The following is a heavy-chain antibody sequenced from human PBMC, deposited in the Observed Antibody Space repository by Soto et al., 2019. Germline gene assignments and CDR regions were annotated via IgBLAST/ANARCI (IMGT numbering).Heavy chain of an antibody. Sequence: QVQLVESGGGVVQPGRSLRLSCAASGFTFSSYGMHWVRQAPGKGLEWVAVMWYDGSNKYYADSVKGRFIISRDNSQSTLYVELNSLRAEHTAVYYCSRDQRVESSSWYHYYGREFWGHGTTVTVSS. V-gene: IGHV3-33*01. CDR3: SRDQRVESSSWYHYYGREF. J-gene: IGHJ6*02. CDR1: GFTFSSYG. CDR2: MWYDGSNK. D-gene: IGHD6-13*01.